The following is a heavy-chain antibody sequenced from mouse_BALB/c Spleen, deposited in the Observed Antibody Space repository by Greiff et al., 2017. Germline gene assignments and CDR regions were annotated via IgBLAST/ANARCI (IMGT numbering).Heavy chain of an antibody. CDR2: INPSTGYT. CDR3: ARTRGYYFDY. J-gene: IGHJ2*01. D-gene: IGHD3-3*01. V-gene: IGHV1-7*01. Sequence: QVQLQQSGADLAKPGASVKMSCKASGYTFTSYWMHWVKQRPGQGLEWIGYINPSTGYTEYNQKFKDKATLTADKSSSTAYMQLSSLTSEDSAVYYCARTRGYYFDYWGQGTTLTVSS. CDR1: GYTFTSYW.